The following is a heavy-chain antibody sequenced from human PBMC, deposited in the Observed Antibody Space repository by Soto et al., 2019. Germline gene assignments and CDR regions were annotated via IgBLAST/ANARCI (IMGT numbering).Heavy chain of an antibody. CDR2: VSNPTGET. D-gene: IGHD3-10*01. J-gene: IGHJ4*02. V-gene: IGHV1-18*01. Sequence: QVQLVQSGAEVKKPGASVKVSCKASGYTFTSLGITWLRKALGQGIEGMGWVSNPTGETTYARKLQGRVTMTTDTSTSTAYMELRSLTSDGTAVYYCARDISYGSETSYGYWGQGTLVIVSS. CDR1: GYTFTSLG. CDR3: ARDISYGSETSYGY.